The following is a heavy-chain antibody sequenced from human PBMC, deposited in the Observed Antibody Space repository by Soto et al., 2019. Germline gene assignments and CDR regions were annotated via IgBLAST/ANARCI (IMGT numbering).Heavy chain of an antibody. V-gene: IGHV3-23*01. CDR1: GFTFSSYA. Sequence: EVQVLESGGGLVQPGGSLRLSCAASGFTFSSYAMSWVRQAPGKGLEWVSAISGSGDSTRYADSVQGRFTISRDTSKHTLYLKMNSPRAEDTAVYYCAKFYYGDYSYYYSGMDVWGQGTTVTVSS. D-gene: IGHD4-17*01. CDR3: AKFYYGDYSYYYSGMDV. CDR2: ISGSGDST. J-gene: IGHJ6*02.